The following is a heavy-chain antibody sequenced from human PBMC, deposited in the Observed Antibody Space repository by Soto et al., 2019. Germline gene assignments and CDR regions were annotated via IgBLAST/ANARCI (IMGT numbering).Heavy chain of an antibody. J-gene: IGHJ6*02. D-gene: IGHD1-26*01. V-gene: IGHV3-23*01. CDR1: GFTFSSHA. Sequence: EVQLLESGGGSVQSGGSLRLSCAASGFTFSSHAMSWVRQAPGKGLEWVPAISGSGGSTYSADSVKGRFTISRDNSENTLYLQMNSLRVEDTAVYYCVKWDRAYCFYGMDVWGQGTTVTVSS. CDR3: VKWDRAYCFYGMDV. CDR2: ISGSGGST.